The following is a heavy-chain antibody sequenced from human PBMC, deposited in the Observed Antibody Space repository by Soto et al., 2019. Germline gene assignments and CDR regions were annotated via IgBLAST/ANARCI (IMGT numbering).Heavy chain of an antibody. J-gene: IGHJ4*02. D-gene: IGHD6-13*01. CDR1: GGSFSGYY. V-gene: IGHV4-34*01. Sequence: PSETLSLTCAVYGGSFSGYYWSWIRQPPGKGLEWIGEINHSGSTNYNPSLKSRVTISVDTSKNQFSLKLSSVTAADTAVYYCARKRGIAAAGAFDYWGQGTLVTVS. CDR2: INHSGST. CDR3: ARKRGIAAAGAFDY.